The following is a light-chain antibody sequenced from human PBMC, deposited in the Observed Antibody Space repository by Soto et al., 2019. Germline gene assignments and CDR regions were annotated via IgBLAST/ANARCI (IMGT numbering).Light chain of an antibody. CDR2: GAS. J-gene: IGKJ1*01. CDR1: QTVSSN. V-gene: IGKV3-15*01. CDR3: QHYSNWQTWT. Sequence: EIVMTQSPATLSVSPGERATLSCRASQTVSSNIAWYQQRPGQAPRLLIYGASTRATDIPARFSGSGSETEFTLTISSLQSEDFAVYYCQHYSNWQTWTFGQGTRVDMK.